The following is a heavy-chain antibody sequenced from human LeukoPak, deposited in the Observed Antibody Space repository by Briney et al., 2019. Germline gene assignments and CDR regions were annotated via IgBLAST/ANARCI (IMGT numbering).Heavy chain of an antibody. CDR3: ATDYYVSGSYYRLFY. CDR2: INSDGGTT. D-gene: IGHD3-10*01. J-gene: IGHJ4*02. CDR1: GFTFGAYW. Sequence: GGSLRLSCGASGFTFGAYWMHWVRQAPGKGLVWVSGINSDGGTTTYADSVKGRFTISRDNAKNTLYLQMNNLRAEDTAIYYCATDYYVSGSYYRLFYWGQGTLVTVSS. V-gene: IGHV3-74*01.